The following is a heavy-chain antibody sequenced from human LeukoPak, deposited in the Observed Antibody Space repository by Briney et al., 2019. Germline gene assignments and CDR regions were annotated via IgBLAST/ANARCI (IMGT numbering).Heavy chain of an antibody. J-gene: IGHJ3*02. V-gene: IGHV1-2*02. CDR3: AREDTYFQDSSGYDAFDM. D-gene: IGHD3-22*01. Sequence: ASVKVSCKASGYTFTDYFLHWVRQAPGHGLEWMGWIRPNSGGTKCAQKFQGRVTMTRDTTISTAYMDLSYLESDDTAIYYCAREDTYFQDSSGYDAFDMWGQGTMVTVSS. CDR2: IRPNSGGT. CDR1: GYTFTDYF.